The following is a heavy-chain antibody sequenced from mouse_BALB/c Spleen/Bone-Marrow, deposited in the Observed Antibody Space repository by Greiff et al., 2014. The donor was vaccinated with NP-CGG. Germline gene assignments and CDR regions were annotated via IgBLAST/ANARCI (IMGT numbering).Heavy chain of an antibody. CDR3: ARDRGLLRFDY. Sequence: EVHLVESGGGLVQPGGSLRLSCATSGFTFTDYYMSWVRQPPGKALEWLGFIRNKANGYTTEYSASVKGRFTISRDNSQSILYLQMNTLRAEDSATYYCARDRGLLRFDYWGQGTLSQSPQ. CDR2: IRNKANGYTT. CDR1: GFTFTDYY. V-gene: IGHV7-3*02. J-gene: IGHJ2*01. D-gene: IGHD2-3*01.